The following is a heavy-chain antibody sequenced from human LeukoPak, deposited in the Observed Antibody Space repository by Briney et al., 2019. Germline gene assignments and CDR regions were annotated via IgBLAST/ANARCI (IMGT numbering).Heavy chain of an antibody. D-gene: IGHD3-10*01. CDR1: GFTFNSNW. V-gene: IGHV3-7*01. J-gene: IGHJ4*02. Sequence: GGSLRLSCVASGFTFNSNWMSWVRQAPGKGLEWVANIKQDGSEKYYVDSVKGRFTISRDNAKNSLSLQMDSLRVEDTAVYYCAKDSVWFGDLLNWGQGALVIVSS. CDR2: IKQDGSEK. CDR3: AKDSVWFGDLLN.